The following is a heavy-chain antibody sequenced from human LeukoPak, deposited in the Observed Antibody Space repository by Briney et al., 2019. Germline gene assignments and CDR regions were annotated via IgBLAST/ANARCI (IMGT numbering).Heavy chain of an antibody. D-gene: IGHD3-16*01. V-gene: IGHV3-7*01. CDR2: IKQDGSEK. CDR3: ARDRGLGGVYDDAFDI. Sequence: PGGSLRLSCAASGFTFSSYWMSWVRQAPGKGLEWVANIKQDGSEKYYVDSVKGRFTISRDNAKNSLYLQMNSLRAEDTAVYYCARDRGLGGVYDDAFDIWGQGTMVTVSS. CDR1: GFTFSSYW. J-gene: IGHJ3*02.